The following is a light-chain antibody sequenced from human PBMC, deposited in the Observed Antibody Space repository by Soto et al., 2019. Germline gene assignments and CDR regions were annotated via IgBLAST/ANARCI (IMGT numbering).Light chain of an antibody. V-gene: IGKV3-15*01. CDR1: QSISTN. J-gene: IGKJ1*01. CDR3: QQYVTSSPRT. CDR2: DAS. Sequence: EIVVTQSPASLSVSPGGGAILSCRASQSISTNLALYQQRPGQAPRLLIYDASTRATGIPARFSGSGSGTDFTLTITRLEPEDFAVYYCQQYVTSSPRTFGQGTKVDIK.